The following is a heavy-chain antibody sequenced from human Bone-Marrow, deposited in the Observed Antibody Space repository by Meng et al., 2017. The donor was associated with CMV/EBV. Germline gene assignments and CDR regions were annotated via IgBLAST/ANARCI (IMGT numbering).Heavy chain of an antibody. J-gene: IGHJ4*02. V-gene: IGHV4-39*01. CDR2: IYYSGRT. Sequence: SETLSLTCTVSGGSISSSSYYWGWIRQPPGKGLEWIGSIYYSGRTYYNPSLKSRVTISVDTSKNQFSLRLSSVTAADTPVYYCARHLASGSSGVDYWGQGTLVTVSS. CDR1: GGSISSSSYY. CDR3: ARHLASGSSGVDY. D-gene: IGHD1-26*01.